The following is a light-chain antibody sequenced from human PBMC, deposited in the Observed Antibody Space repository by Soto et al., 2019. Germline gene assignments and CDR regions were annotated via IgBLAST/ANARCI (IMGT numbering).Light chain of an antibody. Sequence: QSVLTQSRSASGTPGQRLTISCSGSSLNLGSNSVFWYQHLPGAAPKLLISTNSQRPSGVPDRFSGSKSGTSAPLDIRGLRSEDEADYYCASWDDALSGYVFGPGTK. V-gene: IGLV1-47*02. CDR1: SLNLGSNS. CDR2: TNS. J-gene: IGLJ1*01. CDR3: ASWDDALSGYV.